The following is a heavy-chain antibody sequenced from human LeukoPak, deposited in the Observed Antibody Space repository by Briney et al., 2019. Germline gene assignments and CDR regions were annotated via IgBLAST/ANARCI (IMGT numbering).Heavy chain of an antibody. CDR3: AKVPHYGGNSPYFDS. D-gene: IGHD4-23*01. V-gene: IGHV3-23*01. Sequence: QPGGSLRLSCASSGFTFSSYAMSSVRQAPGEGLEWVSTITGSGANTYYAESVKGRFTISRDSSKNTLYVQMISLRAEDTAVYYCAKVPHYGGNSPYFDSWGQGTLVTVSS. J-gene: IGHJ4*02. CDR2: ITGSGANT. CDR1: GFTFSSYA.